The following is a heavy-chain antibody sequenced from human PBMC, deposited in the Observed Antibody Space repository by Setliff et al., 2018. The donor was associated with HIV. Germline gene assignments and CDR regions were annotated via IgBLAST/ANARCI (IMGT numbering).Heavy chain of an antibody. Sequence: SETLSLTCDISGFSISSRYYWGWIRQSPGKGLEWIGNIYHTGSSYYNPSLNDRATISLDTSKNQFSLKPNSVTAADTAVYYCARDVLDLVISVYGFWGQGIPVTVS. V-gene: IGHV4-38-2*02. J-gene: IGHJ4*02. CDR2: IYHTGSS. D-gene: IGHD3-22*01. CDR1: GFSISSRYY. CDR3: ARDVLDLVISVYGF.